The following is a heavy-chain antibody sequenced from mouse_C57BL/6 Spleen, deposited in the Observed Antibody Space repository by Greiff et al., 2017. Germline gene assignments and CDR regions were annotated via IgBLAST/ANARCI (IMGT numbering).Heavy chain of an antibody. CDR2: IYPGSGST. D-gene: IGHD2-4*01. J-gene: IGHJ4*01. CDR1: SYTFTSYW. Sequence: QVQLQQPGAELVKPGASVKMSCKASSYTFTSYWITWVKQRPGQGLEWIGDIYPGSGSTNYNEKFKSKATLTVDTSSSTAYMQLSSLTSEDSAVYYCARWEDYDPYYYAKDDWGQGTTVTVAT. CDR3: ARWEDYDPYYYAKDD. V-gene: IGHV1-55*01.